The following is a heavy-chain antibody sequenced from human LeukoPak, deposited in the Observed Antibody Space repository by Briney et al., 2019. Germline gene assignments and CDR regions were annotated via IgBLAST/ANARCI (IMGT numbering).Heavy chain of an antibody. Sequence: ASVKVSCKASGCTFSRYGISWVRQAPGQGLEWMGRIIPIFGTKNYAQKFQGRVTITADESTSTVYMELSSLRSADTAIYYCGRSGSYDVLSGYYMYGMDVWGKGTTVIVSS. CDR3: GRSGSYDVLSGYYMYGMDV. CDR1: GCTFSRYG. CDR2: IIPIFGTK. V-gene: IGHV1-69*13. J-gene: IGHJ6*04. D-gene: IGHD3-3*01.